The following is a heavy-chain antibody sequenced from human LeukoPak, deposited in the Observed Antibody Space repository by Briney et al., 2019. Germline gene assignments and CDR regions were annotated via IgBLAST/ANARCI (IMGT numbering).Heavy chain of an antibody. Sequence: GGSLRLSCAASGFTFSSYSMNWVRQAPGKGLEWVSSISSSSSYIYYADSVKGRFTISRDNAKNSLYLQMNSLRAEDTAVYYCARAFADGYNSSPFDYWGQGTLVTVSS. D-gene: IGHD5-24*01. CDR1: GFTFSSYS. J-gene: IGHJ4*02. CDR3: ARAFADGYNSSPFDY. V-gene: IGHV3-21*01. CDR2: ISSSSSYI.